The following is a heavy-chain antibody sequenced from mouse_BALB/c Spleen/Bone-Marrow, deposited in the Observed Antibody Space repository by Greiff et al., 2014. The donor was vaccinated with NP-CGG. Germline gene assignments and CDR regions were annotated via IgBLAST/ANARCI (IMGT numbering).Heavy chain of an antibody. J-gene: IGHJ2*01. CDR1: GYSITSDYA. D-gene: IGHD2-4*01. V-gene: IGHV3-2*02. Sequence: EVKLVESGPGLVKPSQSLSLTCTVTGYSITSDYAWNWIRQFPGNKLEWMGYISYSGSTSYNPSLKSRISITRDTSKNQFFLLLNSVTNEDTATYYCARYDYDGVDYWGQGTTLTVSS. CDR2: ISYSGST. CDR3: ARYDYDGVDY.